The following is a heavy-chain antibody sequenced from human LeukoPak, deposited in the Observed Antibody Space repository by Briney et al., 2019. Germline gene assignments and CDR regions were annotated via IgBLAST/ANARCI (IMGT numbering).Heavy chain of an antibody. J-gene: IGHJ6*03. CDR1: GYSISRGYY. CDR2: IYHSGSA. Sequence: SETLSLTCTVSGYSISRGYYWGWIRQPPGKGLEWIGTIYHSGSAYYISSLKSRVTISVDTSKNQFSLKLTSVTTADTAVYYCARAPADPGYYYYMDVWGKGTTVTVSS. V-gene: IGHV4-38-2*02. D-gene: IGHD2-2*01. CDR3: ARAPADPGYYYYMDV.